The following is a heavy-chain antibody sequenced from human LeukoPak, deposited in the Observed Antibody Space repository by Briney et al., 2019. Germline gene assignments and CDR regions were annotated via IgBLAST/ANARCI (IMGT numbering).Heavy chain of an antibody. V-gene: IGHV1-24*01. J-gene: IGHJ6*03. CDR2: FDPEDGET. Sequence: ASVKVSCKVSGYTLTELSMHWVRQAPGKGLEWMGGFDPEDGETIYAQKFQGRVTMTEDTSTDTAYMELSSLRSEDTAVYYCATLRLVDTAMTHQNYYYYMDVWGKGTTVTVSS. CDR1: GYTLTELS. CDR3: ATLRLVDTAMTHQNYYYYMDV. D-gene: IGHD5-18*01.